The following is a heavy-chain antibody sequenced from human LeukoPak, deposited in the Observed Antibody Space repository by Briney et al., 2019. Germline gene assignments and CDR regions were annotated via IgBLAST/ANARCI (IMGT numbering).Heavy chain of an antibody. J-gene: IGHJ5*02. Sequence: TGGSLRLSCAASGFTFSSYSMNWVRQAPGKGLVWVSSISSSSSYIYYADSVKGRFTISRDNAKNSLYLQMNSLRAEDTAVYYCARELEEWEPNWFDPWGQGTLVTVSS. V-gene: IGHV3-21*01. CDR1: GFTFSSYS. D-gene: IGHD1-26*01. CDR2: ISSSSSYI. CDR3: ARELEEWEPNWFDP.